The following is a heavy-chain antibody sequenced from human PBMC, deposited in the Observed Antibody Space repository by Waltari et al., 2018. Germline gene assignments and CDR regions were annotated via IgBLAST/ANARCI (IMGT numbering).Heavy chain of an antibody. CDR3: ARSRDGYNSEVDH. J-gene: IGHJ4*02. CDR2: INPNIRVP. V-gene: IGHV1-2*02. CDR1: GYTFTGYY. Sequence: QVLLVQSGAEVKKPGASVKVSCKASGYTFTGYYVHWVRQAPGQGLEWMGWINPNIRVPNDAQKIQGRVTMTTDSSITTAYMELGRLTSDDTAIYYCARSRDGYNSEVDHWGQGTLVTVSS. D-gene: IGHD5-12*01.